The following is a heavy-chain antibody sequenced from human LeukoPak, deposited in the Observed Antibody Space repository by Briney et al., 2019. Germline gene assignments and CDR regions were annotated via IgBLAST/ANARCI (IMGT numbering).Heavy chain of an antibody. CDR2: ISSTGTYI. Sequence: GGSLRLSCVPSGFTFSTYTMNWVRQAPGKGPEWVSSISSTGTYIYYADSVKGRFTISRDNAKNSLYLQMNSLRAEDTAVYYCARDYDSSGYITFDYWGQGVLVTVSS. D-gene: IGHD3-22*01. CDR3: ARDYDSSGYITFDY. CDR1: GFTFSTYT. V-gene: IGHV3-21*01. J-gene: IGHJ4*02.